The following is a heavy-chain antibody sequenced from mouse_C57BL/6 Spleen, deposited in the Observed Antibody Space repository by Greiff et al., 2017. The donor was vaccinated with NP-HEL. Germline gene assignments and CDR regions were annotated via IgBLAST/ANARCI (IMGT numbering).Heavy chain of an antibody. Sequence: VQLQQSGAELVKPGASVKISCKASGYAFSSYWMNWVKQRPGKGLEWIRQIYPGDGDTNYNGKFKGKATLTAVKSSSTAYMQRSSLTSEDSAVYCCARRGERAWFAYWGQGTLVTVSA. CDR2: IYPGDGDT. J-gene: IGHJ3*01. CDR1: GYAFSSYW. V-gene: IGHV1-80*01. CDR3: ARRGERAWFAY.